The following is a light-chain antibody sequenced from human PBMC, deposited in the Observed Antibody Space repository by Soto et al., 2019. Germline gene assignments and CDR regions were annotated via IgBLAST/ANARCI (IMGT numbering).Light chain of an antibody. V-gene: IGLV1-40*01. Sequence: QSVLTQPPSVSGAPGQRVTISCTGSSSNIGGDYDVHWYQQLPGRAPKLLIYGNTKRPSGVPDRFSGSKSGNSASLAITGLQAEDEADYYCRSFDSSMSVVFGGGTKLTVL. CDR2: GNT. CDR1: SSNIGGDYD. J-gene: IGLJ2*01. CDR3: RSFDSSMSVV.